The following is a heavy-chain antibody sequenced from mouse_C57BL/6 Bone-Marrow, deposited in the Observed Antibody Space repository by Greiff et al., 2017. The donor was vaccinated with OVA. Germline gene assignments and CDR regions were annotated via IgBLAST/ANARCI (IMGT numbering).Heavy chain of an antibody. D-gene: IGHD2-12*01. J-gene: IGHJ2*01. CDR3: AREGPYDFDY. CDR1: GFTFSSYA. CDR2: ISDGGSYT. V-gene: IGHV5-4*01. Sequence: EVKLVESGGGLVKPGGSLKLSCAASGFTFSSYAMSWVRQTPEKRLEWVATISDGGSYTYYPDNVKGRFTISRDNAKNNLYLQMSHLKSEDTAMYYCAREGPYDFDYWGQGTTLTVSS.